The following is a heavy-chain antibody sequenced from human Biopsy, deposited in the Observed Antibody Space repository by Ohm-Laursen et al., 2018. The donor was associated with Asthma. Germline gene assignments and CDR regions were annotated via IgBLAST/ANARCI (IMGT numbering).Heavy chain of an antibody. CDR2: ISKDASTQ. CDR1: GFSFSNFA. D-gene: IGHD1-1*01. CDR3: VRDGTDDAFDI. V-gene: IGHV3-30*01. Sequence: SLRLSCTASGFSFSNFAIHWVRQAPGKGLEWVGVISKDASTQDYADSVKGRFTMARDNSKNTLDLQMNSLREEDTAVYYCVRDGTDDAFDIWGQGTLVTVSS. J-gene: IGHJ3*02.